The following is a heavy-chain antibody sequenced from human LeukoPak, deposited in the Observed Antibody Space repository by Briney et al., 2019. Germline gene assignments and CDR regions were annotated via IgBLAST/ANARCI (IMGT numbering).Heavy chain of an antibody. Sequence: SETLSLTCTVSDGSISGSSYYWGWIRQPPGKGPEWIANIYYSGITYHNPALKSRVTISIDTSNNQFSLKLSSVTAADTAVYYCARLGRPDGFDIWGQGTMVTVSS. CDR3: ARLGRPDGFDI. CDR2: IYYSGIT. V-gene: IGHV4-39*01. CDR1: DGSISGSSYY. J-gene: IGHJ3*02.